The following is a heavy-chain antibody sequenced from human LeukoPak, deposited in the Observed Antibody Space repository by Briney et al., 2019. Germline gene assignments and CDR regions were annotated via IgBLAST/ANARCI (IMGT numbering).Heavy chain of an antibody. V-gene: IGHV1-2*02. CDR1: GYTFTGYY. CDR3: AREGPAKRGYSYGPLDDY. J-gene: IGHJ4*02. Sequence: ASVKVSCKASGYTFTGYYMHWVRQAPGQGLEWMGWINPNSGGTNYAQKFQGRVTMTRDTSISTAYMELSSLRSEDTAVYYCAREGPAKRGYSYGPLDDYWGQGTLVTVSS. CDR2: INPNSGGT. D-gene: IGHD5-18*01.